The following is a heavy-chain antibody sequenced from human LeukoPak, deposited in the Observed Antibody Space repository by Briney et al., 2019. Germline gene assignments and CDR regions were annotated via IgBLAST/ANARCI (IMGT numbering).Heavy chain of an antibody. D-gene: IGHD1-20*01. J-gene: IGHJ4*02. Sequence: SVKVSCTASGGTFSSYAISWVRQAPGQGLEWMGGIIPIFGTANYAQKFQGRVTITADESTSTAYMELSSLRSEDTAVYYCASYYNWNDPFDYWGQGTLVTVSS. V-gene: IGHV1-69*13. CDR3: ASYYNWNDPFDY. CDR2: IIPIFGTA. CDR1: GGTFSSYA.